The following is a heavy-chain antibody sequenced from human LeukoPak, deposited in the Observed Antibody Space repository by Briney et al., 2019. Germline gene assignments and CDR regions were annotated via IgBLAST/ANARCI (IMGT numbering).Heavy chain of an antibody. CDR2: ISSSGSTI. D-gene: IGHD2-21*01. Sequence: GGSLRLSCAASGFTFSDYYMSWMRQAPGKGLEWVSYISSSGSTIYYADSVKGRFTISRDNAKNSLYLQMNSLRAEDTAVYDCARARVIGRFDPWGQGTLVTVSS. CDR3: ARARVIGRFDP. CDR1: GFTFSDYY. V-gene: IGHV3-11*01. J-gene: IGHJ5*02.